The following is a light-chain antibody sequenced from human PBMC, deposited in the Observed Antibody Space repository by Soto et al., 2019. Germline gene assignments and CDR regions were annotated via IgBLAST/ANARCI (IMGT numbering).Light chain of an antibody. J-gene: IGKJ1*01. CDR3: QQRSNWPSWT. CDR2: DAS. Sequence: EIVLTQSPATLSLSPGERATLSCRASQSVSSYLAWYQQKPGQAPRLLIYDASNRATGIPTRFSGSGSGTDFTLTISSLEPDDFAVYYCQQRSNWPSWTFGQGTKVDIK. CDR1: QSVSSY. V-gene: IGKV3-11*01.